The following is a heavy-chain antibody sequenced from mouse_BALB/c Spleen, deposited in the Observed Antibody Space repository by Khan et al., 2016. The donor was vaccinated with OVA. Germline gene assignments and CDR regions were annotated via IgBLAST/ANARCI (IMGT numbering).Heavy chain of an antibody. D-gene: IGHD1-1*01. CDR2: ISYRGST. Sequence: EVQLQESGPGLVKPSQSLSLTCTVTGYSITTDYAWNWIRQFPGNRLEWLGYISYRGSTSYNPSLKSRISSTRDTSNNQFFLQLNYVNTEDRATIFCARRYYSGQLSFAVCAAGPTVTVSS. J-gene: IGHJ1*01. V-gene: IGHV3-2*02. CDR3: ARRYYSGQLSFAV. CDR1: GYSITTDYA.